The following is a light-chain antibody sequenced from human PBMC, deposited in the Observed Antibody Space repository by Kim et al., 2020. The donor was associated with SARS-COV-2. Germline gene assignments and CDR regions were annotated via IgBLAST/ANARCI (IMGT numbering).Light chain of an antibody. Sequence: SVGDRVTITCRASQSISSYLTWYQQKPGKAPKLLIYAASSLQSGVPSRFSGSGSGTDFTLTISSLQPEDFATYYCQQSYSTPPVTFGGGTKVDIK. V-gene: IGKV1-39*01. CDR1: QSISSY. J-gene: IGKJ4*01. CDR3: QQSYSTPPVT. CDR2: AAS.